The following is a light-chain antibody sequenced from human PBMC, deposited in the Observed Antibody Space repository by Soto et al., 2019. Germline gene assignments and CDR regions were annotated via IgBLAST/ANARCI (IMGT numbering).Light chain of an antibody. V-gene: IGKV1-5*03. CDR1: QSISSW. CDR2: KAS. J-gene: IGKJ1*01. CDR3: QQYNSYPWT. Sequence: DIQMTQSPSTLSASVGDRVTITCRASQSISSWLAWYQQKPGKASKLLIYKASSLESGVPSRFSGSGSETEFTLTISSLQPDDFATYYCQQYNSYPWTFGQGTKVEIK.